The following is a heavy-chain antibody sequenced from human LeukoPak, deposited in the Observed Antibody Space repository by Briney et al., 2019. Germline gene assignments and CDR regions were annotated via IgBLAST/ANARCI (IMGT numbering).Heavy chain of an antibody. V-gene: IGHV1-18*01. CDR1: GYTFTSHG. D-gene: IGHD6-13*01. J-gene: IGHJ5*02. CDR2: ISAYNGNT. Sequence: ASVKVSCKASGYTFTSHGINWVRQAPGQGLEWMGWISAYNGNTNFAQKLQGRVTMTTDTSTSTAYMELRSLRFDDTAVYYCARGSISWYSQDWFDHWGQGTLVTVSS. CDR3: ARGSISWYSQDWFDH.